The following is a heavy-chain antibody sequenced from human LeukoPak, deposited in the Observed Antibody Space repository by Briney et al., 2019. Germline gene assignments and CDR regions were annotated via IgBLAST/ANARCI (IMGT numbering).Heavy chain of an antibody. D-gene: IGHD6-19*01. J-gene: IGHJ3*02. CDR2: TYYRSKWYN. CDR1: GDSVSSNSAT. CDR3: ARDPAYSGGWTRNAFDI. Sequence: SQTLSLTCVISGDSVSSNSATWNWIRQSPSRGLEWLGRTYYRSKWYNDYVVSMKSRITLNRDTSKNQFSLHLNSVTPEDTAVYYCARDPAYSGGWTRNAFDIWGQGTMVTVSS. V-gene: IGHV6-1*01.